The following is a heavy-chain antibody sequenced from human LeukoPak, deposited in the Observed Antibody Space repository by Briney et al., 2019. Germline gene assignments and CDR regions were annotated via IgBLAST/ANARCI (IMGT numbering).Heavy chain of an antibody. CDR2: IWYDGSNK. V-gene: IGHV3-33*01. D-gene: IGHD5-18*01. Sequence: PGGSLRLSCAASGFTFSSYGMHWVRQAPGKGLEWVAVIWYDGSNKYYADSVKGRFTISRDNAKNSLYLQMNSLRAEDTAVCYCARAGTAMAPMALGPFYYYYYYMDVWGKGTTVTVSS. CDR1: GFTFSSYG. J-gene: IGHJ6*03. CDR3: ARAGTAMAPMALGPFYYYYYYMDV.